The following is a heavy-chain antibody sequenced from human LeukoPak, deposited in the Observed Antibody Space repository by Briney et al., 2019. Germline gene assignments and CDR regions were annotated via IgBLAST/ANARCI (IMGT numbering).Heavy chain of an antibody. D-gene: IGHD3-10*01. V-gene: IGHV3-7*01. CDR3: ARDYASDY. J-gene: IGHJ4*02. Sequence: DSVKGRFTISRGNAKNSLYLQMSSLRAEDTAVYYCARDYASDYWGQGTLVTVSS.